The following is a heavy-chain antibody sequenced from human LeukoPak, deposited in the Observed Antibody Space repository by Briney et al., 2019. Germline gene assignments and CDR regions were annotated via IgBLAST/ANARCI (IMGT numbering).Heavy chain of an antibody. CDR3: ARSRRYYGSETRGAFDI. Sequence: GASVKVSCKASGGTFSSYAISWVRQAPGQGLEWMGRIIPILGIANYAQKFQGRVTITADKSTSTAYMELSSLRSEDTAVYYCARSRRYYGSETRGAFDIWGQGTMVTVSS. J-gene: IGHJ3*02. CDR1: GGTFSSYA. CDR2: IIPILGIA. D-gene: IGHD3-10*01. V-gene: IGHV1-69*04.